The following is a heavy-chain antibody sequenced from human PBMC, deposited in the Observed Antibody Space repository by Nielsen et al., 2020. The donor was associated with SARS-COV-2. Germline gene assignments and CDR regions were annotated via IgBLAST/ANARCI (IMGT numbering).Heavy chain of an antibody. CDR1: GYTFTGYY. CDR3: ARGSTCGQLLFGLGYYYYYYMDV. J-gene: IGHJ6*03. Sequence: ASVKVSCKASGYTFTGYYMHWVRQAPGQGLEWMGRINPNSGGTNYAQKFQGRVTMTRDTSISTAYMELSRLRSDDTAVYYCARGSTCGQLLFGLGYYYYYYMDVWGKGTTVTVSS. CDR2: INPNSGGT. V-gene: IGHV1-2*06. D-gene: IGHD2-2*01.